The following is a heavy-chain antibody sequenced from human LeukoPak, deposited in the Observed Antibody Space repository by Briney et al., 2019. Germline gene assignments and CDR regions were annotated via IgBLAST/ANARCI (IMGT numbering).Heavy chain of an antibody. V-gene: IGHV3-30*03. CDR1: GRPFSSSI. J-gene: IGHJ3*02. CDR3: AREGHTSGFCGSFDI. Sequence: GGSLRLSCALSGRPFSSSIMHWVRRAPGKGLEWVAGMSFDGSQYYVESVKGRFTISRDNSGNTVYLHLTSLRPEDTAVYFCAREGHTSGFCGSFDIWGQGTTVTISS. CDR2: MSFDGSQ. D-gene: IGHD5-12*01.